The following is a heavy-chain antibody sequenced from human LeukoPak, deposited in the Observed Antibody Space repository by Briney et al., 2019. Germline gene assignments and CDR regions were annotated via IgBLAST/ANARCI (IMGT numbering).Heavy chain of an antibody. Sequence: SETLSLTCTVSGGSINNYYWSWIRQPAGKGLEWIGRIYSSGSTNYNPSLESRVTMSVDTSKNQLSLKLSSVTAADTAVYYCARGGTLGVDYWGQGTLVTVSS. CDR2: IYSSGST. D-gene: IGHD3-10*01. J-gene: IGHJ4*02. V-gene: IGHV4-4*07. CDR3: ARGGTLGVDY. CDR1: GGSINNYY.